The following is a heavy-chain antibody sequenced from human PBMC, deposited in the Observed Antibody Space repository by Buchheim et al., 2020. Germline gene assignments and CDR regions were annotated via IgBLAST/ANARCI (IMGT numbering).Heavy chain of an antibody. CDR1: GYTFTGYY. Sequence: QVQLVQSGAEVKKPGASVKASCKASGYTFTGYYMHWVRQAPGQGLEWMGWINPNSGGTNYAQKVQGRVTMTRDTSIRTTYMELSRLRSDDTAVYYCARVPEYYYDSSGYDYWGQGTL. J-gene: IGHJ4*02. CDR2: INPNSGGT. D-gene: IGHD3-22*01. V-gene: IGHV1-2*02. CDR3: ARVPEYYYDSSGYDY.